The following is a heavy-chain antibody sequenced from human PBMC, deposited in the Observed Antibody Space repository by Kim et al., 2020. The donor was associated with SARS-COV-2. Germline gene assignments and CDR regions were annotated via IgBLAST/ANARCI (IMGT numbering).Heavy chain of an antibody. CDR1: GFTFSSYG. CDR2: LSYDGSDK. Sequence: GGSLRLSCAASGFTFSSYGMHWVRQAPGKGLEWVADLSYDGSDKNYEDYVKGRFTISRDISKNTLFLQMNSLRPEDTAVYYCAKEFSVGPTRVYHLSYGMDIWGQGTTVTVSS. J-gene: IGHJ6*02. V-gene: IGHV3-30*18. CDR3: AKEFSVGPTRVYHLSYGMDI. D-gene: IGHD1-26*01.